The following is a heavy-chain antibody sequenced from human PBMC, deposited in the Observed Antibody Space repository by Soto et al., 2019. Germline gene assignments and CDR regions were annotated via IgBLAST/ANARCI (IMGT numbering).Heavy chain of an antibody. V-gene: IGHV4-39*01. Sequence: QLQLQESGPGLVKPSETLSLTCTVSGGSISSRSHYWGWIRQSPGKHLEWIGSSYYRGSTHYNPSPKTRVTISVDTSNNQVSLKVYSVTAADTAVYYCATADGFGVVTPFFEYWGQGILVTVSS. J-gene: IGHJ4*02. CDR2: SYYRGST. CDR1: GGSISSRSHY. D-gene: IGHD3-3*01. CDR3: ATADGFGVVTPFFEY.